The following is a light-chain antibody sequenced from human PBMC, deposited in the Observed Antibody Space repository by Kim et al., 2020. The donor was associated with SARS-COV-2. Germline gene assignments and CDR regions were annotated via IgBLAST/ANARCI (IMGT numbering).Light chain of an antibody. Sequence: GQSVTISCTGTSRDVGGYNYVSWYPQHPGKAPKLMIYEVSKRPSGVPDRFSGSKSGNTASLTVSGLQAEDEADYYCSSYAGSNNRVFGGGTQLTVL. CDR3: SSYAGSNNRV. V-gene: IGLV2-8*01. J-gene: IGLJ3*02. CDR2: EVS. CDR1: SRDVGGYNY.